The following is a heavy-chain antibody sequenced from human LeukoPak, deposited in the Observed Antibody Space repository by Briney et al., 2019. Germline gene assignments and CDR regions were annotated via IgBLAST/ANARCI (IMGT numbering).Heavy chain of an antibody. J-gene: IGHJ4*02. D-gene: IGHD5-12*01. CDR2: IYYSGST. V-gene: IGHV4-31*03. CDR1: GGSISSGGYY. Sequence: SETLSLTCTVSGGSISSGGYYWSWIRQHPGKGLEWIGYIYYSGSTYYNPSLKSRVTISVDTSKNQFSLKLSSVTAADTAVYYCARAIYGRSNSGYDYIRSFDYWGQGTLVTVSS. CDR3: ARAIYGRSNSGYDYIRSFDY.